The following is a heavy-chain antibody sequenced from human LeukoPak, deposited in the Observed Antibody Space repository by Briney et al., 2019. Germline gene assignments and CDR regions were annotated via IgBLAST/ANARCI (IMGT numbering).Heavy chain of an antibody. CDR2: ILYDGSNE. J-gene: IGHJ4*02. V-gene: IGHV3-30-3*02. CDR1: GFTFHSYT. D-gene: IGHD5-12*01. CDR3: AKSPTYSDYAEFNY. Sequence: GRSLRLSCAASGFTFHSYTMHWVRQAPGKGLEWVAFILYDGSNESYADSVRGRFTISRDNSKKNVFPQMDNLRPEDTAVYYCAKSPTYSDYAEFNYWGQGTLVTVSS.